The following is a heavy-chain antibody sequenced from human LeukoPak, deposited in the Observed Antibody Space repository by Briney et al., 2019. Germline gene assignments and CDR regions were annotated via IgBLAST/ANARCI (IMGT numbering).Heavy chain of an antibody. Sequence: GGFLRLSCAASGFSFSIYVMSWVRQAPGKGLEWVSTISGGTSGTHYADSVRGRFTISRDNSKNTLYLQLNSLRADDTAVHYCVKDEWYGSSSYFDFWGQGTLVTVSS. D-gene: IGHD6-6*01. CDR2: ISGGTSGT. CDR3: VKDEWYGSSSYFDF. V-gene: IGHV3-23*01. CDR1: GFSFSIYV. J-gene: IGHJ4*02.